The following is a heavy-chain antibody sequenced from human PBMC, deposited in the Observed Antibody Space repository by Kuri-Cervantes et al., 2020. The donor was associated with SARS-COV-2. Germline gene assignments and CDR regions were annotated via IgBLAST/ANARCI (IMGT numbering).Heavy chain of an antibody. J-gene: IGHJ6*02. CDR2: IWYDGSNK. D-gene: IGHD3-10*01. CDR1: GYTFTGYY. V-gene: IGHV3-33*01. Sequence: SCKASGYTFTGYYMHWVRQAPGKGLEWVAVIWYDGSNKYYADSVKGRFTISRDNSKNSLYLQMNSLRDEDTAVYYCARDWGSGLDVWGQGTTVTVSS. CDR3: ARDWGSGLDV.